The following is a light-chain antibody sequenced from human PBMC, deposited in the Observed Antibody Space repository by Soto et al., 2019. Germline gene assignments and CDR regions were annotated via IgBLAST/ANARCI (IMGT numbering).Light chain of an antibody. CDR1: QDISNY. V-gene: IGKV1-33*01. J-gene: IGKJ5*01. CDR3: QQYDNLPSIT. Sequence: EIQVTQNPSSLSASVGDRVTITCQASQDISNYLNWYQQKPGKAPKLLIYDASNLETGVPSRFSGSGSGTDFTFTISSLQPEDIATYYCQQYDNLPSITFGQGTRLEIK. CDR2: DAS.